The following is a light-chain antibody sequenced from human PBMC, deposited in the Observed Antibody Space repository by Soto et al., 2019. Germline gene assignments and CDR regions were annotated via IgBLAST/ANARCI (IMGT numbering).Light chain of an antibody. V-gene: IGKV3-15*01. CDR1: QSVSNN. J-gene: IGKJ4*01. CDR3: QQYNQSPLT. Sequence: EIVMTQSPATLSVSPGERAILSCRASQSVSNNLAWYQQKPGQAPSLLIYHASTRATGIPARFSGSGSGTELTLTISSLQSEDFAVYYCQQYNQSPLTFGGGTKVEIK. CDR2: HAS.